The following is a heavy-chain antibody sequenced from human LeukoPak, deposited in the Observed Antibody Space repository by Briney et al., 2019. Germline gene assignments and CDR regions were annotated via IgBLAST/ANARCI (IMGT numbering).Heavy chain of an antibody. V-gene: IGHV5-51*01. D-gene: IGHD3-10*01. CDR3: ARHVRSYYGFLGGPTGFDP. CDR2: IYPGDPDT. Sequence: GESLKISCKGSGYSFTSYWIGWVRQMPGKGLEWMGIIYPGDPDTRYSPSFQGQVTISADKSISTAYLQWSSLKASDTAMYYCARHVRSYYGFLGGPTGFDPWGQGTLVTVSS. CDR1: GYSFTSYW. J-gene: IGHJ5*02.